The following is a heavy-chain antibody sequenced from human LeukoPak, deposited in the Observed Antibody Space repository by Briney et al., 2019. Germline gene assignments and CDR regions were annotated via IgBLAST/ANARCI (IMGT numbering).Heavy chain of an antibody. D-gene: IGHD6-6*01. CDR1: GGSFSGYY. J-gene: IGHJ5*02. CDR3: GRGVPWFDP. V-gene: IGHV4-34*01. Sequence: SETLSLTCAVYGGSFSGYYWSWIRQPPGKGLEWIGEINYSGSTNYNPSLKSRVTISLVTSKNQFSLNLSSVTAADTAVYYCGRGVPWFDPWGQGTLVTVSS. CDR2: INYSGST.